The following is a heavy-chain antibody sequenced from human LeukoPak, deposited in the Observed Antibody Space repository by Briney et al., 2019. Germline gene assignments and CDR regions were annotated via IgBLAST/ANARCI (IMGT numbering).Heavy chain of an antibody. D-gene: IGHD3-16*01. Sequence: GGSLRLSCAASGFTFSSYAMHWVRQAPGKGLEYVSAISSNGCSTYYANSVKGRFTISRDNSKNTLYLQMGSLRAEDMAVYYCARGNYDYVWGSYCDYWGQGTLVTVSS. V-gene: IGHV3-64*01. CDR3: ARGNYDYVWGSYCDY. CDR2: ISSNGCST. J-gene: IGHJ4*02. CDR1: GFTFSSYA.